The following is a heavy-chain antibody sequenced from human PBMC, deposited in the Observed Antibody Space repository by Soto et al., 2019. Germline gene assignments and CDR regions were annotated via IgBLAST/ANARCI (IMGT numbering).Heavy chain of an antibody. CDR3: ARDICSGSGGSCYSEAFDY. CDR1: GFTFSSYW. Sequence: EVQLVESGGGLVQPGGSQRLSCAASGFTFSSYWMSWVRQDPGKGLEWVANIKQDGSEKYYVDSVKGRFTISRDNTKNSLYLQMNSLRAEDTAVYYCARDICSGSGGSCYSEAFDYCGQGTLVTVSS. D-gene: IGHD2-15*01. CDR2: IKQDGSEK. V-gene: IGHV3-7*01. J-gene: IGHJ4*02.